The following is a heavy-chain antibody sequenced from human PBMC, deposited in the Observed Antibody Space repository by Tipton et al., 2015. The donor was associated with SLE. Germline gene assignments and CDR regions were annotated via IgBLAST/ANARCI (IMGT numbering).Heavy chain of an antibody. CDR2: IHYSGTT. Sequence: LRLSCTVSGGSIGRDYWSWIRQPPGRGLEWIGYIHYSGTTYYNPSLKSRVTISVDMSKNHFSLSLRSATAADTAVYYCAKVGIYGTSGYYFDDWGQGTLLTVSS. D-gene: IGHD3-22*01. CDR1: GGSIGRDY. V-gene: IGHV4-59*01. CDR3: AKVGIYGTSGYYFDD. J-gene: IGHJ4*02.